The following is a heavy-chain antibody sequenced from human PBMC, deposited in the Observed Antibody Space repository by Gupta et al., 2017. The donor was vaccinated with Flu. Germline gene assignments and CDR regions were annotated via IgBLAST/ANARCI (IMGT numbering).Heavy chain of an antibody. Sequence: GGSITSGGHYWSWIRQHAGKGLEWIGHIYNSGSPYYNPSLKSRVTIDIDTSENQFFLKVNSVTVADTAIYYCARGRYYGDYNYFDPWGQGILVTVSS. CDR3: ARGRYYGDYNYFDP. CDR1: GGSITSGGHY. CDR2: IYNSGSP. J-gene: IGHJ5*02. V-gene: IGHV4-31*02. D-gene: IGHD4-17*01.